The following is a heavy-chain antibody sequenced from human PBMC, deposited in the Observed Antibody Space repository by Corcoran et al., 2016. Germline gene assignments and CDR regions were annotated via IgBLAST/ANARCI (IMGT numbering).Heavy chain of an antibody. CDR2: IYSGGST. D-gene: IGHD1-1*01. Sequence: EVQLVESGGGLIQPGGSLRLSCAASGFTVSSNYMSWVRQAPGKGLEWVSVIYSGGSTYSADSVKGRFTISRDNSKNTLYLQMNSLRAEDTAVYYCATKTGRGGWDWFDPWGQGTLVTVSS. CDR3: ATKTGRGGWDWFDP. CDR1: GFTVSSNY. V-gene: IGHV3-53*01. J-gene: IGHJ5*02.